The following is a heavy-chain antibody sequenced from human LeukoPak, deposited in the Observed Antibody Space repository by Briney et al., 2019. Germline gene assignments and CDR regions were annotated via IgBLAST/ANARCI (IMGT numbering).Heavy chain of an antibody. V-gene: IGHV3-48*02. D-gene: IGHD3-9*01. J-gene: IGHJ4*02. CDR3: ARDRDWAFDY. Sequence: PGGSLRLSCVASGFTFSSYSMNWVRQAPGKGLEWLSYIRSTDGAIAYADSVKGRFTISRDDAKNSLYLQMNSLGDEDTAVYYCARDRDWAFDYWGQGTLITVSS. CDR2: IRSTDGAI. CDR1: GFTFSSYS.